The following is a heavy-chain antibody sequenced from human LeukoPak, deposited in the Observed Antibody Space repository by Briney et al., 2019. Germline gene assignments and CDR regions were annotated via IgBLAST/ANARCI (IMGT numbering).Heavy chain of an antibody. Sequence: SETLSLTCAVYGGSFSGYYWSWIRQPPGKGLEWIGSTYYSGSTYYNPSLKSRVTISVDTSKNQFSLKLSSVTAADTAVYYCARQEEYCTNGVCWFDPWGQGTLVTVSS. CDR2: TYYSGST. CDR1: GGSFSGYY. D-gene: IGHD2-8*01. V-gene: IGHV4-34*01. J-gene: IGHJ5*02. CDR3: ARQEEYCTNGVCWFDP.